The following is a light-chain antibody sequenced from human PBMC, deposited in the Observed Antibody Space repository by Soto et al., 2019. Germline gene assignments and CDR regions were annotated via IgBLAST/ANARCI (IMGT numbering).Light chain of an antibody. CDR2: GAS. Sequence: EIVLTQSPGTLSLSPGERATLSCRASQSVSSSYLAWYQQKPGQAPRLLIYGASSRATGIPDRFSGSGSETDFTFTISRLETEDFEVYYCQQYGSSPRAFGQGTKVEIQ. V-gene: IGKV3-20*01. J-gene: IGKJ1*01. CDR3: QQYGSSPRA. CDR1: QSVSSSY.